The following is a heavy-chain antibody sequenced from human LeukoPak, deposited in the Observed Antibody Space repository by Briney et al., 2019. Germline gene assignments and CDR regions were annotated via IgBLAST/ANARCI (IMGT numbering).Heavy chain of an antibody. J-gene: IGHJ6*03. CDR1: GYTFTSYG. CDR3: ARTEYSSSPILWEHYYYYYMDV. V-gene: IGHV1-18*01. CDR2: ISAYNGNT. Sequence: ASVKVSCKAFGYTFTSYGISWVRQAPGQGLEWMGWISAYNGNTNYAQKLQGRVTMTTDTSTSTAYMELRSLRSDDTAVYYCARTEYSSSPILWEHYYYYYMDVWGKGTTVTVSS. D-gene: IGHD6-6*01.